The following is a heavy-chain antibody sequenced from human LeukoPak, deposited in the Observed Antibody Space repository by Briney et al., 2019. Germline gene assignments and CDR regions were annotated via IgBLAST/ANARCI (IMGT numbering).Heavy chain of an antibody. CDR3: ARDVYSGYFSRRYNWFDP. CDR2: ISYDGSNK. D-gene: IGHD5-12*01. J-gene: IGHJ5*02. CDR1: GFTFSSYA. Sequence: PGGSLRLSCAASGFTFSSYAMHWVRQAPGKGLEWVAVISYDGSNKYYADSVKGRFTISRDNSKNTLYLQMNSLRAEDTAVYYCARDVYSGYFSRRYNWFDPWGQGTLVTVSS. V-gene: IGHV3-30*04.